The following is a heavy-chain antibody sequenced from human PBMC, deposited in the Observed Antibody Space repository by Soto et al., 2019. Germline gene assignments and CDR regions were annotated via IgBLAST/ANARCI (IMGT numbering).Heavy chain of an antibody. V-gene: IGHV4-59*01. J-gene: IGHJ6*02. CDR1: GGSISTYY. D-gene: IGHD4-17*01. Sequence: QVQLQESGPGLVKPSETLSLTCTVSGGSISTYYWSWIRPPHGKGLEWIGYISNRGTTNYNPALRRPAIRSLDPPQNQFSLKLTSVTAADTAVYYCARDAVTTVIPYYYYYAMDVWGQGTTVTVSS. CDR3: ARDAVTTVIPYYYYYAMDV. CDR2: ISNRGTT.